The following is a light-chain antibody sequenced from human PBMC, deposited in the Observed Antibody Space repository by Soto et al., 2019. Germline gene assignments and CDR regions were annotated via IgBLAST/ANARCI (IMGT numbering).Light chain of an antibody. CDR3: QAYDSSLRAWV. V-gene: IGLV1-40*01. CDR2: GNT. Sequence: QSVLTQPPSVSGAPGQRVTISCTGSSSNIGAGYDVHWYHHLPGTAPKLLIYGNTNRPSGISDRFAASKSGSSASLAITGLEAEDEADYYSQAYDSSLRAWVFGGGTKVTVL. J-gene: IGLJ3*02. CDR1: SSNIGAGYD.